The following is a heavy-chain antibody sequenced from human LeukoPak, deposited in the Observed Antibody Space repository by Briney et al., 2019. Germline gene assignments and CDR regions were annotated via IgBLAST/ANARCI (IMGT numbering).Heavy chain of an antibody. J-gene: IGHJ3*02. CDR2: INPSGGST. D-gene: IGHD3-22*01. Sequence: ASVKVSCKASGYTFTSYYMHWVRQAPGQGLEWMGIINPSGGSTSYAQKFHGRVTMTRDMSTSTVYMELSSLRSEDTAVYYCARGNADDSSVEAFDIWGQGTMVTVSS. V-gene: IGHV1-46*01. CDR1: GYTFTSYY. CDR3: ARGNADDSSVEAFDI.